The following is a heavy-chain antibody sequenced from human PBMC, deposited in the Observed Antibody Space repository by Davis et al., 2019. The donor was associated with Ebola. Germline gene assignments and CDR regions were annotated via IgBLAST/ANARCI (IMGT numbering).Heavy chain of an antibody. CDR3: AKSGLSFGVVKYHYGMDV. CDR1: GFTFSSYG. CDR2: IWYDGSNK. Sequence: GESLKISCAASGFTFSSYGMHWVRQAPGKGLEWVAVIWYDGSNKYYADSVKGRFTISRDNSKNTLYLQMISLRVDDTAVYYCAKSGLSFGVVKYHYGMDVWGKGTTVTVSS. J-gene: IGHJ6*04. D-gene: IGHD3-3*01. V-gene: IGHV3-33*06.